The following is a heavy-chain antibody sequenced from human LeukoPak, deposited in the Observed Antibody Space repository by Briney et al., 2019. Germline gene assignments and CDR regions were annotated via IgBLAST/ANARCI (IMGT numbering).Heavy chain of an antibody. CDR3: ARGGGQRLDLDY. CDR1: GGSFSGYY. V-gene: IGHV4-34*01. D-gene: IGHD6-25*01. CDR2: INHSGST. J-gene: IGHJ4*02. Sequence: SETLSLTCAVYGGSFSGYYWSWIRQPPGKGLEWIGEINHSGSTNYNPSLKSRVTISVDTSKNQFSLKLSSVTAADTAVYYCARGGGQRLDLDYWGQGTLVTVSS.